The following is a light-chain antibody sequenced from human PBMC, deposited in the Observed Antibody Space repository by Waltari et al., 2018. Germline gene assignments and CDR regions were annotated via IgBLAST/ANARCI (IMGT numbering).Light chain of an antibody. CDR1: GLSSYY. J-gene: IGLJ2*01. V-gene: IGLV3-19*01. Sequence: SSELTQDPAVSVAMGQTVTITCQGNGLSSYYARWYQQRPGQAPILSMYDKNNRPSGFPDRFSGSNSDKTASLTITGAQAEDEASYYCHSRDASGVGGSFGGGTKLTVL. CDR2: DKN. CDR3: HSRDASGVGGS.